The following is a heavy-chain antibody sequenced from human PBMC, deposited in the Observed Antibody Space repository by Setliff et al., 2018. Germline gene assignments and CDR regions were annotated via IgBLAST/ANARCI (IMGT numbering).Heavy chain of an antibody. Sequence: SETLSLTCTVSGGSISSSSYYWGWIRQPPGKGLEWIGSIHYSGSTYYNPSLKSRVTIFVDTSKNQFSLKLSSVAAADTAVYYCARGFDVCGGGACYTDGPYYFDYWGLGTLVTVSS. V-gene: IGHV4-39*01. D-gene: IGHD2-21*02. J-gene: IGHJ4*02. CDR3: ARGFDVCGGGACYTDGPYYFDY. CDR1: GGSISSSSYY. CDR2: IHYSGST.